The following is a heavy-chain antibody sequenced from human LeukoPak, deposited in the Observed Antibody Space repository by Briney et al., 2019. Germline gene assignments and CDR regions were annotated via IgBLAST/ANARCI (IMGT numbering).Heavy chain of an antibody. V-gene: IGHV3-53*01. J-gene: IGHJ4*02. CDR3: ARGVEPLAANTLAY. D-gene: IGHD1-14*01. CDR1: GFTVITND. CDR2: LYSDGNT. Sequence: GGSLRLSCAASGFTVITNDMTWVRQAPGKGLEWVSVLYSDGNTKYADSVQGRFTISRDNSKNTLYLEMNSLSPDDTAVYYCARGVEPLAANTLAYWGQGTRVTVSS.